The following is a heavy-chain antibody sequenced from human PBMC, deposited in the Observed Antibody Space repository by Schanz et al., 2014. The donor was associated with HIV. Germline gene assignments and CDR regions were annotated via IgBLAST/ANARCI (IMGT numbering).Heavy chain of an antibody. Sequence: ESGGGVVQPGRSLRLSCAGSGFSFDTFGIHWVRQAPGKGLEWVAVISYDGINKYYEDSVKGRFTISRDNSKNTLYLQMKSLRPEDTAVYYCAKDRNHYDSRYRGKGNYYYYYGMDVWGQGTTVTVSS. V-gene: IGHV3-30*18. CDR2: ISYDGINK. J-gene: IGHJ6*02. CDR3: AKDRNHYDSRYRGKGNYYYYYGMDV. CDR1: GFSFDTFG. D-gene: IGHD3-22*01.